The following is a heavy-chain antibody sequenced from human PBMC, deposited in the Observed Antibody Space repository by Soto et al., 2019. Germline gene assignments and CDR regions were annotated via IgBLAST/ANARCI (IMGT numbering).Heavy chain of an antibody. J-gene: IGHJ6*02. CDR3: AKSRMAFRAYYYYGMDV. CDR2: ISYDGSNK. Sequence: PGRSLRLSWAASVFTFSSYDMHWVGQSPGKGLEWVAVISYDGSNKYYADSVRGRFTISRDNSKNTLYLQMNSLRAEDTAVYYCAKSRMAFRAYYYYGMDVWGQGTAVTVSS. D-gene: IGHD2-8*01. V-gene: IGHV3-30*18. CDR1: VFTFSSYD.